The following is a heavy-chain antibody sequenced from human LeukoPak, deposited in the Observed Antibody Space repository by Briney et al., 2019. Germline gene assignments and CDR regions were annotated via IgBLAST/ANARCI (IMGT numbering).Heavy chain of an antibody. CDR2: ISNTGVST. CDR3: AKEIYGGNSPY. J-gene: IGHJ4*02. Sequence: GGSLRLSCAASGFTFSRYAMSWVRQAPGKGLEWVSGISNTGVSTYYADSVKGRLTISRDNSKNTLYLHMNSLRAEDTAVYYCAKEIYGGNSPYWGQGTLVTVSS. CDR1: GFTFSRYA. V-gene: IGHV3-23*01. D-gene: IGHD4-23*01.